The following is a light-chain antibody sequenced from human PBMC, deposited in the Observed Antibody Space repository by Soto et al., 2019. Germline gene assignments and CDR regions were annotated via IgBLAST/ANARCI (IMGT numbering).Light chain of an antibody. CDR3: QTWGTGTLV. CDR2: VDSDGSH. Sequence: QLVLTQAPSASASLGASVKLTCTLSSGHSSYAIAWHQQQPEKGPRYLMKVDSDGSHNKGDGIPDRFSGSSSGTERYLTISSLQSEDEADYYCQTWGTGTLVFGGGTKLTVL. CDR1: SGHSSYA. J-gene: IGLJ2*01. V-gene: IGLV4-69*01.